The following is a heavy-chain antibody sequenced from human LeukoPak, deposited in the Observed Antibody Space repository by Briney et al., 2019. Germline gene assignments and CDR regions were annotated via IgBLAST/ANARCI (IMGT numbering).Heavy chain of an antibody. D-gene: IGHD3-10*01. Sequence: GGSLRLSCAASGFTLSSYAMSWVRQAPGKGLEWVSAISGSGGSTYYADSVKGRFTISRDNSKNTLYLQMNSLRAEDKAVYYCAKDHLGFPANYFDYWGQGTLVTVSS. CDR3: AKDHLGFPANYFDY. V-gene: IGHV3-23*01. J-gene: IGHJ4*02. CDR1: GFTLSSYA. CDR2: ISGSGGST.